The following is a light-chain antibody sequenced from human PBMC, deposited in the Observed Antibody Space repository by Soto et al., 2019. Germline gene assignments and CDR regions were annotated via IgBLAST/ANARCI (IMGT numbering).Light chain of an antibody. CDR1: TRDVGAYNY. Sequence: QSVLTQPASVSGSPGQSIAISCTGTTRDVGAYNYVSWYQQHPGKAPKHMIYHVSNRPSGVSNRFSGSKSSNTSALTISGLQAEDEADYYCSSYTSSTTHVFVTGTKLTVL. CDR3: SSYTSSTTHV. J-gene: IGLJ1*01. CDR2: HVS. V-gene: IGLV2-14*01.